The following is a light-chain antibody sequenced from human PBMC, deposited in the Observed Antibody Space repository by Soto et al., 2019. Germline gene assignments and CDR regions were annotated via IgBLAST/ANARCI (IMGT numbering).Light chain of an antibody. J-gene: IGKJ5*01. V-gene: IGKV3-20*01. CDR2: GTS. Sequence: EVVLTQSPGTLSLSPGERATVSCRASQSVSRSNLAWYQHKPGQAPRLLIYGTSNRATGIPDRFTGSGSGTDLTLTISSLEPEDFAVYYCEQYGSSPPSITFGQGTRLEI. CDR1: QSVSRSN. CDR3: EQYGSSPPSIT.